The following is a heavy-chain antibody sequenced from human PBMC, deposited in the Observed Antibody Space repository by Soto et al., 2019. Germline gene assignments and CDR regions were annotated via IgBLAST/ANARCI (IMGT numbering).Heavy chain of an antibody. D-gene: IGHD3-9*01. CDR3: ASTTYYDILTGYHRGYYYYGMDV. CDR2: MNPYSGST. J-gene: IGHJ6*02. Sequence: QVQLVQSGAEVRKPGASVKVSCKASGYTFTPYDVTWVRQATGQGLEWLGWMNPYSGSTGYAQKFQGRVTMTRNTSIRTAYMELSSLTSEDTAVYYCASTTYYDILTGYHRGYYYYGMDVWGQGTTVTVSS. V-gene: IGHV1-8*01. CDR1: GYTFTPYD.